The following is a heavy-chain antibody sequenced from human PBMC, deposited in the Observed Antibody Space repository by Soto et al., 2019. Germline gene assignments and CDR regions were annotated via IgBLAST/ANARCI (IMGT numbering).Heavy chain of an antibody. CDR3: AKDYDFWAYYYGMDV. CDR1: GFTFDDYT. J-gene: IGHJ6*02. V-gene: IGHV3-43*01. Sequence: QPGGSLRLSCAASGFTFDDYTMHWVRQAPGKGLEWVSLISWDGGSTYYADSVKGRFTISRDNSKNSLYLQMNSLRTEDTALYYCAKDYDFWAYYYGMDVWGQGTTVTVSS. CDR2: ISWDGGST. D-gene: IGHD3-3*01.